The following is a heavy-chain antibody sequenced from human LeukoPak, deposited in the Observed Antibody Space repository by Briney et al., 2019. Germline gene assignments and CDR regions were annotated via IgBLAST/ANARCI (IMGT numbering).Heavy chain of an antibody. CDR2: IYYSGST. D-gene: IGHD4-17*01. CDR1: GGSISNYY. CDR3: ARRTVDDWYFDL. V-gene: IGHV4-59*08. Sequence: PSETLSLTCTVSGGSISNYYWSWIRQPPGKGLEWIGYIYYSGSTNFNPSLKSRVTISVDTSKNQFSLKLSSVTAADTAVYYCARRTVDDWYFDLWGRGTLVTVSS. J-gene: IGHJ2*01.